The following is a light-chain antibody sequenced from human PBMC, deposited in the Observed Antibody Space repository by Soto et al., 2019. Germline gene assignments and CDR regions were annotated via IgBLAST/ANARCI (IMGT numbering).Light chain of an antibody. V-gene: IGKV3-20*01. CDR3: QQYGSSLFS. J-gene: IGKJ3*01. Sequence: EIVMTQSPATLSVSPGDGATLSCRASQSVDSNLAWYQQEPGQAPRLLIYAASSRATGIPDRFSGSGSGTDFTLTISRLEPEDFAVYYCQQYGSSLFSFGPGTKVDIK. CDR2: AAS. CDR1: QSVDSN.